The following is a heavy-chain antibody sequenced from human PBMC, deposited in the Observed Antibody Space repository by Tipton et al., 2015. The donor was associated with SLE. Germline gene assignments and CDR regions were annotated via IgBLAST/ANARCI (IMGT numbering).Heavy chain of an antibody. CDR1: GFTFSSYA. J-gene: IGHJ4*02. Sequence: SLRLSCAASGFTFSSYAMHWVRQAPGKGLEWVAVISYDGSNKYYADSVNGRFTISRDNSKNTLYLQMNSLRAEDTAVYYCASSLLTVFAGFDYWGQGTLVTVSS. V-gene: IGHV3-30*04. CDR2: ISYDGSNK. CDR3: ASSLLTVFAGFDY. D-gene: IGHD3-3*01.